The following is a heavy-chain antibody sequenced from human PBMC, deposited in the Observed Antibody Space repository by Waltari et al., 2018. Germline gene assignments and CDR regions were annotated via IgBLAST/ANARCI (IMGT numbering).Heavy chain of an antibody. V-gene: IGHV3-7*01. CDR1: GFTFSSYW. J-gene: IGHJ4*02. CDR3: ARDLRYCSSTSCFSFDY. CDR2: IKQDGSEK. D-gene: IGHD2-2*01. Sequence: EVQLVESGGGLVQPGGSLRLSCAASGFTFSSYWMSWVRQAPGKGLEWVANIKQDGSEKYYVDSVKGLFTITRDNAKNSLYLQMNSLRAEDTAVYYCARDLRYCSSTSCFSFDYWGQGTLVTVSS.